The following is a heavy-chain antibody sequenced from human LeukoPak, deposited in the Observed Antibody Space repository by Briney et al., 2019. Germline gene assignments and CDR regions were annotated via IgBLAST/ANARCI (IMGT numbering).Heavy chain of an antibody. CDR1: GFTFSSFE. D-gene: IGHD6-13*01. Sequence: PGGSLRLSCAASGFTFSSFEMSWVRQAPGKGLEWVSYISTRGSTEYYADSVKGRFTISRDNAKNSLYLQMNSLRAEDTAVYYCASIPGYSSSFDAWGQGTLVTVSS. CDR2: ISTRGSTE. CDR3: ASIPGYSSSFDA. J-gene: IGHJ4*02. V-gene: IGHV3-48*03.